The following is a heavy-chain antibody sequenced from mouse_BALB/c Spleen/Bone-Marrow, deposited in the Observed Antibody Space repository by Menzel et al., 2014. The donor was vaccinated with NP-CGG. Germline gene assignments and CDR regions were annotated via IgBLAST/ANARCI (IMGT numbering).Heavy chain of an antibody. Sequence: VQLKQSGPELVKPGASMKISCKASGYSFAGYTMNWVKQSHGKNLEWIGLINPYNGDSSYNQKFKGKATLTVDKSSSTAYMELLSLTSEDSAVYYCAREGYGSSYGFAYWGQGTLVTVSA. D-gene: IGHD1-1*01. CDR3: AREGYGSSYGFAY. CDR2: INPYNGDS. V-gene: IGHV1-31*01. CDR1: GYSFAGYT. J-gene: IGHJ3*01.